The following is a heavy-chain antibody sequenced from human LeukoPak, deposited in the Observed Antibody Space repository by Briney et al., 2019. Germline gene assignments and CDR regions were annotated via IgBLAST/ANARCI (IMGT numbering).Heavy chain of an antibody. D-gene: IGHD3-10*01. CDR2: IYYSGST. V-gene: IGHV4-39*01. Sequence: SETLSLTCTVSGGSISSSSYYWGWIRQPPGKGLERIGSIYYSGSTYYNPSLKSRVTISVDTSKNQFSLKLSSVTAADTAVYYCARHSRSMVRGRGADYWGQGTLVTVSS. CDR3: ARHSRSMVRGRGADY. J-gene: IGHJ4*02. CDR1: GGSISSSSYY.